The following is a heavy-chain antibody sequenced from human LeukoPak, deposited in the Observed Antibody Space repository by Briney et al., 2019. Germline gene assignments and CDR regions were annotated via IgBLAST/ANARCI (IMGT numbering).Heavy chain of an antibody. CDR3: ARAYDILTGYYNAFDI. V-gene: IGHV1-2*04. CDR1: GYTFTGYY. D-gene: IGHD3-9*01. CDR2: INPNSGGT. Sequence: ASVKVSCKASGYTFTGYYMHWVRQAPGQGLEWIGWINPNSGGTNYAQKFQGWVTMTRETSIRTAYMELRRMRPDDTDVYYCARAYDILTGYYNAFDIWGQGTMVTVSS. J-gene: IGHJ3*02.